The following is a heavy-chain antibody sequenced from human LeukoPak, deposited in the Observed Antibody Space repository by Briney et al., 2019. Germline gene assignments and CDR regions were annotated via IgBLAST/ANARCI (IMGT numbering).Heavy chain of an antibody. CDR1: GYTFTSYG. J-gene: IGHJ4*02. CDR3: ARDLRREQQLVLGY. CDR2: ISAYNGST. Sequence: ASVKVSYKASGYTFTSYGISWVRQAPGQGLEWMGWISAYNGSTNYAQKLQGRVTMTTDTSTSTAYMVLRSLRSDDTAVYYCARDLRREQQLVLGYWGQGTLVTVSS. V-gene: IGHV1-18*04. D-gene: IGHD6-13*01.